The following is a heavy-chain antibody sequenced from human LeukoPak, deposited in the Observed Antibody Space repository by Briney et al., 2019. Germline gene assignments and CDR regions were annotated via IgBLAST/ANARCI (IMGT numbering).Heavy chain of an antibody. Sequence: PGGSLRLSCAASGFTFSSYGMHWVRQAPGKGLEWVAALSHDGNNEFYADSVKGRFTISRDNSKSTLYLQMNSLRAEDTAVYYCAKDLVVGIAAAGTRYGMDVWGQGTTVTVSS. CDR1: GFTFSSYG. J-gene: IGHJ6*02. V-gene: IGHV3-30*18. CDR3: AKDLVVGIAAAGTRYGMDV. D-gene: IGHD6-13*01. CDR2: LSHDGNNE.